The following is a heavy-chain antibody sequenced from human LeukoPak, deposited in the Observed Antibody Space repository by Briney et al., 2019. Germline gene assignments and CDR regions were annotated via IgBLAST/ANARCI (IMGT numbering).Heavy chain of an antibody. V-gene: IGHV4-39*07. Sequence: SETLSLTCTVSGGSISSSSYYWGWIRQPPGKGLEWIGSIYHSGSTYYNPSLKSRVTISVDTSKNQFSLKLSSVTAADTAVYYCARDWGRTAMVPDLDYWGQGALVTVSS. CDR3: ARDWGRTAMVPDLDY. CDR2: IYHSGST. D-gene: IGHD5-18*01. J-gene: IGHJ4*02. CDR1: GGSISSSSYY.